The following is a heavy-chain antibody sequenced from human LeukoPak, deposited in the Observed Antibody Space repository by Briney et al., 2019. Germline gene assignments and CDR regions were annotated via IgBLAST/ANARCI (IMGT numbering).Heavy chain of an antibody. D-gene: IGHD2-2*01. CDR2: ISWRGDRM. V-gene: IGHV3-9*01. CDR3: AKDLGGSSTTV. J-gene: IGHJ4*02. CDR1: GFTFEDHV. Sequence: PGRSLRLSCAASGFTFEDHVMHWVRQAPGKGLEGVSSISWRGDRMGYADAVKGRFTIPGHNAKNSLFLPMNSLRVEDTVLYYCAKDLGGSSTTVWGQGTLVTVSS.